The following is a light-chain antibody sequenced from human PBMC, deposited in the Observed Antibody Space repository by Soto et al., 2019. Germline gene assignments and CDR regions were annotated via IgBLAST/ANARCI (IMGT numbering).Light chain of an antibody. J-gene: IGKJ4*01. CDR3: MQALQTPPT. CDR2: LGS. CDR1: QSLLHSNGYNN. V-gene: IGKV2-28*01. Sequence: DIVMTQSPLSLPVTPGEPASISCRSSQSLLHSNGYNNLDWYLQKPAQSPQLLIYLGSNWASGVPDRFSGSGSGTDFTLKISRVKAEDVGVYYCMQALQTPPTFGGGTKVEIK.